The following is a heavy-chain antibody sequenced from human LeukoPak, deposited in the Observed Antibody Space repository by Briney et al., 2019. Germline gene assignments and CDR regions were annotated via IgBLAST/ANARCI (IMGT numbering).Heavy chain of an antibody. D-gene: IGHD3-22*01. CDR1: GFTFSSYS. Sequence: GGSLRLSCAASGFTFSSYSMNWVRQAPGKGLEWVSYISSSSSTIYYADSVKGRFTISRDNSKNTLYLQMNSLRVEDTAVYYCATLPYYYDSSGSYYFDYWGQGTLVTVSS. V-gene: IGHV3-48*01. CDR2: ISSSSSTI. J-gene: IGHJ4*02. CDR3: ATLPYYYDSSGSYYFDY.